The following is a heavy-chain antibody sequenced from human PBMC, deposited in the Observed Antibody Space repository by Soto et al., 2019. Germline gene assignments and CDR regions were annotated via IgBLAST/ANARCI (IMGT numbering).Heavy chain of an antibody. J-gene: IGHJ5*02. D-gene: IGHD6-13*01. Sequence: SLRLSCAASGFTFSXYAMSWVHQAPGKGLEWVSAISGSGGSTYYADSVKGRFTISRDNSKNTLYLQMNSLRAEDTAVYYCAKVWIAAAVTENAWGQGTLVTVSS. V-gene: IGHV3-23*01. CDR3: AKVWIAAAVTENA. CDR1: GFTFSXYA. CDR2: ISGSGGST.